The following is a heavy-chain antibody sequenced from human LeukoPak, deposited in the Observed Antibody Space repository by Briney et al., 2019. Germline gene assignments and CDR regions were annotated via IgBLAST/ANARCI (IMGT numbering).Heavy chain of an antibody. J-gene: IGHJ4*02. D-gene: IGHD5-24*01. Sequence: SETLSLTCPVSGGSISSSSYYWGWIRQPPGKGLEWIGSIYYSGSTYYNPSLKSRVTISVDTSKNQFSLKLSSVTAADTAVYYCARQTRRDGYNSDYWGQGTLVTVSS. CDR2: IYYSGST. CDR1: GGSISSSSYY. V-gene: IGHV4-39*01. CDR3: ARQTRRDGYNSDY.